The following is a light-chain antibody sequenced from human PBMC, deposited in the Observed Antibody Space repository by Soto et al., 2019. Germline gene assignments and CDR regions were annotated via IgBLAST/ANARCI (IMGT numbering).Light chain of an antibody. Sequence: DIQMTQSPSTLSASVGDRVTITCRASQSISTWLAWNQQKPGKAPKLLVSKASSLRNGVPSRFSASRSWRELTLTIYSLQPDDFASYYCQQYNGYPHTFGLETKVEVE. CDR1: QSISTW. J-gene: IGKJ2*01. CDR2: KAS. CDR3: QQYNGYPHT. V-gene: IGKV1-5*03.